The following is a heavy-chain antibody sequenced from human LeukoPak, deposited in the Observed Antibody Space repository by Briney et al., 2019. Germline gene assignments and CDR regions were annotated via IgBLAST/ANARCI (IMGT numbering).Heavy chain of an antibody. V-gene: IGHV3-30*18. D-gene: IGHD5-12*01. CDR1: GFTLSGYG. CDR3: AKRGESGYDFDY. CDR2: ISYDGSNK. J-gene: IGHJ4*02. Sequence: PGGSLRLSCAASGFTLSGYGMHWVRQAPGKGLEWVAVISYDGSNKNYADSVKGRFIISRDNSKNTLYLQMNSLRAEDTAVYYCAKRGESGYDFDYWGQGTLVTVSS.